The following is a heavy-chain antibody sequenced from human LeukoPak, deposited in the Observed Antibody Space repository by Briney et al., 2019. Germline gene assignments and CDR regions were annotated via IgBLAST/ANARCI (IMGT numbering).Heavy chain of an antibody. CDR1: GYTFTSYG. Sequence: GASVKVSCKASGYTFTSYGFNWVRQAPGQGLEWMGWIIAYNGNTNYAQKLQGRVTMTTDTSTSTAYMELRSLRSDDTAVYYCARWGQQLVRDYYYGMDVWGQGTTVTVSS. D-gene: IGHD6-13*01. J-gene: IGHJ6*02. CDR3: ARWGQQLVRDYYYGMDV. CDR2: IIAYNGNT. V-gene: IGHV1-18*01.